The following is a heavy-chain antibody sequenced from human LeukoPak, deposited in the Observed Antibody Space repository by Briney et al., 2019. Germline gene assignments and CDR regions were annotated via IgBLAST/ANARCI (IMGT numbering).Heavy chain of an antibody. CDR3: ARGSDSKSTYFDH. Sequence: SETLSLSCTVSGASISNYYWNWLRQPPGKGLEWIGYIYYSGSTKYNPSLKSRVTMSLDTSKKQFSLRLTSVTAADTAVYYCARGSDSKSTYFDHWGQGTLVTVSS. V-gene: IGHV4-59*01. D-gene: IGHD5-12*01. CDR2: IYYSGST. J-gene: IGHJ4*02. CDR1: GASISNYY.